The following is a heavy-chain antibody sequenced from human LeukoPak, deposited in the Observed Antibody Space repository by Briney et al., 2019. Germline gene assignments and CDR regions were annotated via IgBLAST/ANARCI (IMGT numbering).Heavy chain of an antibody. CDR1: GGTFSSYA. CDR2: IIPIFGTA. CDR3: ARGVDYYDSSGYRNLFFDY. D-gene: IGHD3-22*01. Sequence: SVKVSCKASGGTFSSYAISWVRQAPGQGLEWMGGIIPIFGTANYAQKFQGRVTITADESTSTAYMEPSSLRSEDTAVYYCARGVDYYDSSGYRNLFFDYWGQGTLVTVSS. V-gene: IGHV1-69*13. J-gene: IGHJ4*02.